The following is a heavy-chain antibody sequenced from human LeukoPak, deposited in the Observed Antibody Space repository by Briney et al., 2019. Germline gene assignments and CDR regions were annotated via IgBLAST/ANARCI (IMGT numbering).Heavy chain of an antibody. CDR3: ARHYVDPRDSYGYQIDY. Sequence: SETLSLTCTVSGGSISSYYWSWIRQPPGKGLEWIGYIYYSGSTNYNPSLKSRVTISVDTSKNQFSLKLSSVTAADTAVYYCARHYVDPRDSYGYQIDYWGQGTLVTVSS. J-gene: IGHJ4*02. V-gene: IGHV4-59*08. CDR1: GGSISSYY. D-gene: IGHD5-18*01. CDR2: IYYSGST.